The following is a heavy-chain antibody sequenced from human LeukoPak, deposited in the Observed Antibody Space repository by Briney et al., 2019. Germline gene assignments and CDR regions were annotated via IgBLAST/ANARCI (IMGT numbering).Heavy chain of an antibody. J-gene: IGHJ3*02. CDR2: INPNSGGT. D-gene: IGHD2-21*01. CDR3: ARAYFGGTWWGSPTGSDAFDI. V-gene: IGHV1-2*04. Sequence: ASVKVSCKASGYTFTGYYMHWVRQAPGQGLEWMGWINPNSGGTNYAQKFQGWVTMTRDTSISTAYMELSRLRSDDTAVYYCARAYFGGTWWGSPTGSDAFDIWGQGTMVTVSS. CDR1: GYTFTGYY.